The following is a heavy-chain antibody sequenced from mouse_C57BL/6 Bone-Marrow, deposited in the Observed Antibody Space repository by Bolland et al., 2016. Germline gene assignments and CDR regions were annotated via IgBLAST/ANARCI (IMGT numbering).Heavy chain of an antibody. D-gene: IGHD1-1*01. CDR3: ARHYYYGRSHWYFDV. Sequence: GGSTYYPDTVKGRFTISRDNAKNTLYLQMSRLKSEDTAMYYCARHYYYGRSHWYFDVWGTG. V-gene: IGHV5-12*01. CDR2: GGST. J-gene: IGHJ1*03.